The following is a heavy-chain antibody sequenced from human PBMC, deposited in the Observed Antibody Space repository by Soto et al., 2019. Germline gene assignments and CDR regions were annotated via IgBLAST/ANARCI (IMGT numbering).Heavy chain of an antibody. D-gene: IGHD5-12*01. CDR2: LYYGGSP. CDR1: GGSISSSSYY. J-gene: IGHJ4*02. Sequence: QLQLQESGPGLVKPSETLSLTCTVSGGSISSSSYYWGWIRKPPGKALEWIGSLYYGGSPYYNPSLTSRVTISVDTSKNQFSLKLSSVTAADTAVYYCARDGGIVATTEGLFDYWGQGTLVTVSS. CDR3: ARDGGIVATTEGLFDY. V-gene: IGHV4-39*02.